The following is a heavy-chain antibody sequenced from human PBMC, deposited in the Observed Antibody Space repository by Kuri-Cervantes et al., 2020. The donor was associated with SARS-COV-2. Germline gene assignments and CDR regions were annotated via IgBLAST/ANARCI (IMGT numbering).Heavy chain of an antibody. J-gene: IGHJ6*03. Sequence: GESLKISCASPGFTFSDYDMHWVRQAPGKGLEWVAVIWYDGRNTYYTGSVKGRFTISRDNSKNMLYLEVNSLRAEDTAVYYCARNHSMDVWGTGTAVTVSS. CDR1: GFTFSDYD. CDR2: IWYDGRNT. V-gene: IGHV3-33*08. CDR3: ARNHSMDV.